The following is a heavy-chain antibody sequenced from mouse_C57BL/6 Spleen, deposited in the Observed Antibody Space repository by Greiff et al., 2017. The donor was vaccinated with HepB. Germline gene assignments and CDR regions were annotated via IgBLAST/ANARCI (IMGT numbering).Heavy chain of an antibody. CDR2: IYPGDGDT. V-gene: IGHV1-82*01. J-gene: IGHJ1*03. CDR1: GYAFSSSW. D-gene: IGHD2-3*01. CDR3: ASDGYYPHYFDV. Sequence: QVQLKESGPELVKPGASVKISCKASGYAFSSSWMNWVKQRPGKGLEWIGRIYPGDGDTNYNGKFKGKATLTADKSSSTAYMQLSSLTSEDSAVYFCASDGYYPHYFDVWGTGTTVTVSS.